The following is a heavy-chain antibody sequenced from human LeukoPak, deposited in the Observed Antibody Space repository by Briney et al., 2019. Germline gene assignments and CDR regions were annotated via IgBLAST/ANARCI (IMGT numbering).Heavy chain of an antibody. V-gene: IGHV4-30-4*01. J-gene: IGHJ3*02. CDR2: IYYSGST. CDR1: GGSISSGDYY. Sequence: PSQTLSLTCTVSGGSISSGDYYWSWIRQPPGKGLEWIGYIYYSGSTYYHPSLKSRVTISVDTSKNQFSLKLSSVTAADTAVYYCAREGYGDYQPEDAFDIWGQGTMVTVSS. D-gene: IGHD4-17*01. CDR3: AREGYGDYQPEDAFDI.